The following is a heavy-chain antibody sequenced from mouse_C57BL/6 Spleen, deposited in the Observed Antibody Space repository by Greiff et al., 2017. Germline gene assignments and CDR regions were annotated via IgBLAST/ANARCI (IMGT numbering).Heavy chain of an antibody. J-gene: IGHJ4*01. CDR1: GFTFSSYA. V-gene: IGHV5-4*01. CDR3: AREWVLRGNAMDY. Sequence: EVQLVESGGGLVKPGGSLKLSCAASGFTFSSYAMSWVRQTPEKRLEWVATISDGGSYTYYPDNVKGRFPISRDNAKNNLYLQMSHLKSEDTAMYYCAREWVLRGNAMDYWGQGTSVTVAS. D-gene: IGHD2-3*01. CDR2: ISDGGSYT.